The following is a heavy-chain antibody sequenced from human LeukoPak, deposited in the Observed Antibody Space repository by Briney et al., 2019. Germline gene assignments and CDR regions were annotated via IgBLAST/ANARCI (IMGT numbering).Heavy chain of an antibody. J-gene: IGHJ6*02. D-gene: IGHD2-15*01. V-gene: IGHV6-1*01. CDR1: GDIVSSNSAA. Sequence: SQTLSLTCAISGDIVSSNSAAWNWIRQSPSRGLEWLGRTYYRSKWYNDYAVSVKSRITINPDTSKNQFSLQLNSVTPEDTAVYYCARVVGPRYCSGGSCSQYYYYYGMDVWGQGTTVTVSS. CDR2: TYYRSKWYN. CDR3: ARVVGPRYCSGGSCSQYYYYYGMDV.